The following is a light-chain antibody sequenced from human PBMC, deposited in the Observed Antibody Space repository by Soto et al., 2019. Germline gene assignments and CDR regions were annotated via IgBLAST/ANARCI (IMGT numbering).Light chain of an antibody. V-gene: IGLV2-23*01. Sequence: QSVLTQPASVSGSPGQSITISCTGTSSDVGSYNLVSWYQQHPGKAPKLMIYEGSKRPSGVSNRFSGSKSGNTASLTISGLQAEDEADYYCCSYAGSSTLVSGGGTKVPVL. CDR1: SSDVGSYNL. CDR3: CSYAGSSTLV. J-gene: IGLJ2*01. CDR2: EGS.